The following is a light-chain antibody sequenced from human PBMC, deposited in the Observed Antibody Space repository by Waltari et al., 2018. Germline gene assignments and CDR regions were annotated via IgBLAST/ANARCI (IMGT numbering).Light chain of an antibody. CDR2: KVS. J-gene: IGKJ2*01. CDR3: MQGTHWPYT. CDR1: QSLVHRDGNTH. Sequence: DVVMTQSPLSLPVTLGQPAPISCTSSQSLVHRDGNTHLLWFQQRPGQSPRRLIYKVSNRDSGVPDRFSGSGSGTDFTLKISRVEAEDVGVYYCMQGTHWPYTFGQGTKLDIK. V-gene: IGKV2-30*02.